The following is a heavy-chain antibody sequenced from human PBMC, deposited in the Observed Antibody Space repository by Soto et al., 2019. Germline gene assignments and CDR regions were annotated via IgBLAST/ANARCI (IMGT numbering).Heavy chain of an antibody. D-gene: IGHD3-9*01. J-gene: IGHJ4*02. CDR3: ARLLRYFDWPDY. V-gene: IGHV4-30-2*01. Sequence: SGTLSLTWAFSGGSHRSGGYSLGWVRQPPGKGREWIGYIYHSGSTYYNPSLKSRVTISVDRSKNQFSLKLSSVTAADTAAYDCARLLRYFDWPDYWGQGTLVTVSS. CDR1: GGSHRSGGYS. CDR2: IYHSGST.